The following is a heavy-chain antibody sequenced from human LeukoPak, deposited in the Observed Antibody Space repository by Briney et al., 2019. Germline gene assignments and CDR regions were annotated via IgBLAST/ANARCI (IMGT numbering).Heavy chain of an antibody. CDR2: IYHSGST. CDR1: GGSISSGGYY. Sequence: PSQTLSLTCTVSGGSISSGGYYWSWIRQPPGKGLEWIGYIYHSGSTNYNPSLKSRVTISVDTSKNQFSLNLSSVTAADTAVYYCARAQNSGYAWAAFDIWGQGTMVTVSS. CDR3: ARAQNSGYAWAAFDI. V-gene: IGHV4-30-2*01. D-gene: IGHD5-12*01. J-gene: IGHJ3*02.